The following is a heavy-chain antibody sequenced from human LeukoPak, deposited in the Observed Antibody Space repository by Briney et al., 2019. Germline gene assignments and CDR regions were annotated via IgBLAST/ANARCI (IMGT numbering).Heavy chain of an antibody. Sequence: GGSLRLSCAASGFTFSSYAMHWVRQAPGKGLEWVAVISYDGSSKYYADSVKGRFTISRDNSKNTLYLQMNSLRAEDTAVYYCARDGQLYYDYVWGSYPDYWGQGTLVTVSS. D-gene: IGHD3-16*02. V-gene: IGHV3-30-3*01. CDR3: ARDGQLYYDYVWGSYPDY. CDR1: GFTFSSYA. J-gene: IGHJ4*02. CDR2: ISYDGSSK.